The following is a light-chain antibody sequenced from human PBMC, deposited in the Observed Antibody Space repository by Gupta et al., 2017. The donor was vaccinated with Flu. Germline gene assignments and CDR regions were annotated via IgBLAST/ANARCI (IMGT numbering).Light chain of an antibody. V-gene: IGKV3-20*01. CDR1: QTVYNNY. CDR3: QQDGSSPFT. Sequence: EIVLTQSPDTLSVSPGQSATLSCRASQTVYNNYLAWYQQRSGQAPRLLIYGASDRATGIPDRFRGRGSGTDFTLTVTRLEPEDFAVYYCQQDGSSPFTFGHGTKVEIK. J-gene: IGKJ3*01. CDR2: GAS.